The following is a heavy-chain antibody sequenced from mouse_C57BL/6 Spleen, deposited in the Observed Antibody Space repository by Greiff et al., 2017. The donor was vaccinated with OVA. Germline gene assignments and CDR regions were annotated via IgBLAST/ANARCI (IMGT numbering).Heavy chain of an antibody. D-gene: IGHD1-1*01. V-gene: IGHV2-2*01. J-gene: IGHJ3*01. CDR1: GFSLTSYG. Sequence: VQRVESGPGLVQPSQSLSITCTVSGFSLTSYGVHWVRQSPGKGLEWLGVIWSGGSTDYNAAFISRLSISKDNSKSQVFFKMNSLQADDTAIYYCARRDYYGSSSAWFAYWGQGTLVTVSA. CDR3: ARRDYYGSSSAWFAY. CDR2: IWSGGST.